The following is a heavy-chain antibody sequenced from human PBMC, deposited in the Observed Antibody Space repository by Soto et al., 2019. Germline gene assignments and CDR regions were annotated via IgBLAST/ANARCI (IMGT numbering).Heavy chain of an antibody. V-gene: IGHV3-9*01. J-gene: IGHJ4*02. D-gene: IGHD6-19*01. Sequence: VQLVESGGGLVQPGGSLRLSCTASGFRFDDYGMHWVRQAPGKGLEWVSGISWNSGSIGYADSVRGRFTISRDNVKNSLYLQMNSLRAEDTALYYCAKDYLTAGYSSGWYDYWGQGTLVTVSS. CDR1: GFRFDDYG. CDR3: AKDYLTAGYSSGWYDY. CDR2: ISWNSGSI.